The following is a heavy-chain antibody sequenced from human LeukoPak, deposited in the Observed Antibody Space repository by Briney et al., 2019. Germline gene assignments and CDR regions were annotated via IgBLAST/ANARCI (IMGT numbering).Heavy chain of an antibody. D-gene: IGHD6-13*01. V-gene: IGHV4-34*01. CDR2: INHSGST. J-gene: IGHJ5*02. Sequence: SETLSLTCAVYGGSFSGYYWSWIRQPPGKGLEWIGEINHSGSTNYNPSLKSRVTISLDTSKNQFSLKLSSVTAADTAVYYCARGPLTDSSSWHSGWFDPWGQGTLVTVSS. CDR3: ARGPLTDSSSWHSGWFDP. CDR1: GGSFSGYY.